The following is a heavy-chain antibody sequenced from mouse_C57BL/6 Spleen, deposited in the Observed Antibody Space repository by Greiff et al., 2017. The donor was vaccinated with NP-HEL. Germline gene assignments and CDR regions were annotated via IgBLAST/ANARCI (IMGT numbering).Heavy chain of an antibody. CDR2: IDPETGGT. D-gene: IGHD2-5*01. CDR3: TNSNGGFAY. J-gene: IGHJ3*01. CDR1: GYTFTDYE. Sequence: QVHVKQSGAELVRPGASVTLSCKASGYTFTDYEMHWVKQTPVHGLEWIGAIDPETGGTAYNQKFKGKAILTADKSSSTAYMELRSLTSEDSAVYYCTNSNGGFAYWGQGTLVTVSA. V-gene: IGHV1-15*01.